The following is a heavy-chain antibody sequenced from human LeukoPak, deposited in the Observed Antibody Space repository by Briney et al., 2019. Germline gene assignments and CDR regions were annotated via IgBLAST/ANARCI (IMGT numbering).Heavy chain of an antibody. Sequence: GASVKVSCKASGYTFTGYYMHWVRQAPGQGLEWMGWINLNSGGTNYAQKFQGRVTMTRDTSISTAYMELSRLRSDDTAVYYCARDGIVGAPLVLWGRGTLVTVSS. CDR3: ARDGIVGAPLVL. D-gene: IGHD1-26*01. CDR1: GYTFTGYY. CDR2: INLNSGGT. V-gene: IGHV1-2*02. J-gene: IGHJ2*01.